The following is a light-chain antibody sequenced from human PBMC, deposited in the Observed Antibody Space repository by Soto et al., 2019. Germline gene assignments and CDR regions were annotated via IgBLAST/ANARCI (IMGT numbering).Light chain of an antibody. Sequence: QSVLTQPPSASGTPGQRVTISCSGSTSNIGQNYVYWYQQIPGTAPRLLIYANDQRPSGVPDRFSGSKSGTSASLAISGPRSEDEADYYCGTWDDSLSGPGVFGRGTKLTVL. CDR1: TSNIGQNY. CDR3: GTWDDSLSGPGV. J-gene: IGLJ3*02. V-gene: IGLV1-47*02. CDR2: AND.